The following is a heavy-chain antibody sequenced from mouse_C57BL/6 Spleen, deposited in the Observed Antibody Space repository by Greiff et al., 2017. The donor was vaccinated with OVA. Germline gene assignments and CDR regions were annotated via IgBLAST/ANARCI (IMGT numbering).Heavy chain of an antibody. D-gene: IGHD1-1*01. CDR1: GYTFTSYW. V-gene: IGHV1-69*01. CDR2: IDPSDSYT. J-gene: IGHJ3*01. CDR3: ARLDYYGSSPAY. Sequence: QVQLQQPGAELVMPGASVKLSCKASGYTFTSYWMHWVKQRPGQGLEWIGEIDPSDSYTNYNQKFKGKSTLTVDKSSSTAYMQLSSLTSEDSAVYYCARLDYYGSSPAYWGQGTLVTVSA.